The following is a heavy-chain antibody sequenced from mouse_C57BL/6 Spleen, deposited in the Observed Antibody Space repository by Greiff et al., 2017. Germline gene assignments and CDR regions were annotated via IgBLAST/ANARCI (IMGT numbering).Heavy chain of an antibody. V-gene: IGHV3-8*01. CDR1: GYSITSDY. CDR2: ISYSGST. D-gene: IGHD1-3*01. Sequence: EVNVVESGPGLTKPSQTLSLPWSVTGYSITSDYWNWLRKFPRNKLQYMVYISYSGSTYYNPSLKSRISITRDTAKNQYYLQLNSVSTEDTATYYCASASSWYFDVWGAGATVTVSS. CDR3: ASASSWYFDV. J-gene: IGHJ1*01.